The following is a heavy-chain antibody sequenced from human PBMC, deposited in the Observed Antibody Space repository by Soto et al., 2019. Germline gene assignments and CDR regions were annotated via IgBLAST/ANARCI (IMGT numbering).Heavy chain of an antibody. V-gene: IGHV1-58*01. CDR2: IVVGSGNT. J-gene: IGHJ4*02. CDR3: AAGGSRGDYDSRGY. CDR1: GFTFTSSA. Sequence: QMQLVQSGPEVKKPGTSVKVSCKASGFTFTSSAVQWVRQARGQRLEWIGWIVVGSGNTNYAQKFQERVTITRDMSRSTAYMWRISLRSEDPAGYYCAAGGSRGDYDSRGYGGQGTLVTVSS. D-gene: IGHD5-12*01.